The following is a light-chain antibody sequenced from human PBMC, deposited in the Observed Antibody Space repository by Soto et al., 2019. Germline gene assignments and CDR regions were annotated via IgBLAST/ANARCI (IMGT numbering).Light chain of an antibody. Sequence: QSALTQPPSASGSPGQSVTISCTGTSSDVGGYNYVSWYQQHPGKAPKLMIYEVNKRPSGVPDRLSASKSGNTASLTVSGLQAEDEADYYCSSYGGNNNLVFGGGTKLTVL. CDR3: SSYGGNNNLV. V-gene: IGLV2-8*01. J-gene: IGLJ2*01. CDR1: SSDVGGYNY. CDR2: EVN.